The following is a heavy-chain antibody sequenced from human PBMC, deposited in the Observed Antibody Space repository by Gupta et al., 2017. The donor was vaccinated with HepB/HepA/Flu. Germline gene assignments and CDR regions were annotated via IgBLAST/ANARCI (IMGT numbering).Heavy chain of an antibody. CDR3: ATNGAIYSGSYFIDY. V-gene: IGHV3-30*03. D-gene: IGHD1-26*01. Sequence: QVQLVESGGGVVQPGRSLRLSCAASGFTFSSYGMHWVRQAPGKGLEWVAVISYDGSNKYYADSVKGRFTISRDNSKNTLYLQMNSLRAEDTAVYYCATNGAIYSGSYFIDYWGQGTLVTVSS. CDR2: ISYDGSNK. J-gene: IGHJ4*02. CDR1: GFTFSSYG.